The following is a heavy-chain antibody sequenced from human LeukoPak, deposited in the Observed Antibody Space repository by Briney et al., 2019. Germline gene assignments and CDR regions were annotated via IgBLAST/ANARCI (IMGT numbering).Heavy chain of an antibody. J-gene: IGHJ4*02. Sequence: PSETLSLTCTVSGGSITSDFWSWIRQPPGKGLEWIGYIYHSGTTNYSPSLKSRLTISVDTSKNQFSLKLSSVTAADTAVYYCATLGGDFWGQGILVTVSS. CDR3: ATLGGDF. V-gene: IGHV4-59*01. D-gene: IGHD3-16*01. CDR2: IYHSGTT. CDR1: GGSITSDF.